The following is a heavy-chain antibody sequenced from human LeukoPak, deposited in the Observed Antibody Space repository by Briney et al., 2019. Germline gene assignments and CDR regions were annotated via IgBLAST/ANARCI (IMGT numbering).Heavy chain of an antibody. D-gene: IGHD6-19*01. Sequence: AGGSLRLSCAASGFTFDDYAMHWVRQAPGKGLEWVSGISGSGGSTYYADSVKGRFTISRDNSKNTLYLQMNSLRAEDTAVYYCAKVPQWLAQYYFDYWGQGTLVTVSS. CDR1: GFTFDDYA. V-gene: IGHV3-23*01. CDR2: ISGSGGST. CDR3: AKVPQWLAQYYFDY. J-gene: IGHJ4*02.